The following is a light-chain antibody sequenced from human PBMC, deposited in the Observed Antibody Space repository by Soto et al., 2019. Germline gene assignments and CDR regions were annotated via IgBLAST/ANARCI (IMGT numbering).Light chain of an antibody. CDR2: DAS. CDR3: QQRSNWPPT. Sequence: EIVLTQSPATLSLSPGARATLSCRASQSVSSYLAWYQQKPGQAPRLLIYDASNRATGIPARFSGSKSGTDFTLTISSLEPEDFAVYYCQQRSNWPPTFGGGTKVDIK. J-gene: IGKJ4*01. CDR1: QSVSSY. V-gene: IGKV3-11*01.